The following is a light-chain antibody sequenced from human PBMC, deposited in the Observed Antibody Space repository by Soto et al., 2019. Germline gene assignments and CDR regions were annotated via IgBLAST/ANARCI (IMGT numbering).Light chain of an antibody. V-gene: IGKV3-20*01. Sequence: EIVLTQSPATLSLSPGDRATLSCRASQSVSSSYLAWYQQKPGQAPRLLIYGASSRATGIPDRFSGSGSGTDFTLTISRLEPEDFAVYYCQQYGSSPLTFGPGTKVDIK. J-gene: IGKJ3*01. CDR1: QSVSSSY. CDR2: GAS. CDR3: QQYGSSPLT.